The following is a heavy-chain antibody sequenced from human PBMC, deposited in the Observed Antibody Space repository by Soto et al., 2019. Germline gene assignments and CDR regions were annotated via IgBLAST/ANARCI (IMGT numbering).Heavy chain of an antibody. CDR3: ARYYDSSGYY. CDR2: INHSGST. D-gene: IGHD3-22*01. Sequence: PSETLSLTCAVYGGSFSGYYWSWIRQPPGKGLEWIGEINHSGSTNYNPSLESRVTISVDTSKNQFSLKLSSVTAADTAVYYCARYYDSSGYYWGQGTLVTVSS. J-gene: IGHJ4*02. V-gene: IGHV4-34*01. CDR1: GGSFSGYY.